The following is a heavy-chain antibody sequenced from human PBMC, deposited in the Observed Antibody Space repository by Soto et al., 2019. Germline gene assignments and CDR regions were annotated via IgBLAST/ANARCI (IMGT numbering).Heavy chain of an antibody. J-gene: IGHJ5*02. D-gene: IGHD6-19*01. V-gene: IGHV3-13*01. CDR2: IGTAGDT. Sequence: PGGSLRLSCAASGFTFSSYDMHWVRQATGKGLEWVSAIGTAGDTYYPGSVKGRFTISRENAKNSLYLQMNSLRAGDTAVYYCARGLVPGLFDPWGQGTLVTVSS. CDR1: GFTFSSYD. CDR3: ARGLVPGLFDP.